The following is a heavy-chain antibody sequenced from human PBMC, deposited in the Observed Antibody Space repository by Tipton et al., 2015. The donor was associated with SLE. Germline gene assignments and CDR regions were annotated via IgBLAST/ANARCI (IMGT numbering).Heavy chain of an antibody. CDR2: IYTSGST. J-gene: IGHJ5*02. CDR3: ARRGIAAAVWFDP. CDR1: GGSISSYY. Sequence: TLSLTCTVSGGSISSYYWSWIRQPPGKGLEWIGYIYTSGSTNYNPSLKSRVTISVDTSKNQFPLKLSSVTAADTAVYYCARRGIAAAVWFDPWGQGTLVTVSS. V-gene: IGHV4-4*09. D-gene: IGHD6-13*01.